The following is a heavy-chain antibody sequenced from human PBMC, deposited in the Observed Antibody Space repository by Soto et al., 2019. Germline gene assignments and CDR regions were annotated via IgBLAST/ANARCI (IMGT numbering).Heavy chain of an antibody. Sequence: EVQLLESGGGLVQPGGSLRLSCAASGFTFSSYAMSWVRQAPGKGLEWVSAISGSGGSTYYADSVKGRFTISRDNSNNKLYLQMKSLRAEDTAVYYCAKGQGRPPGSLGRYYYYYGMDVWGQGSTVTVSS. CDR3: AKGQGRPPGSLGRYYYYYGMDV. CDR1: GFTFSSYA. J-gene: IGHJ6*02. V-gene: IGHV3-23*01. CDR2: ISGSGGST.